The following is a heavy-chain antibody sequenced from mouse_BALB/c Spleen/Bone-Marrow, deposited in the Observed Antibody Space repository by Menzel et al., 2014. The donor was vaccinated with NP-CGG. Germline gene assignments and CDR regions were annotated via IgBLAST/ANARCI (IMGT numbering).Heavy chain of an antibody. CDR3: ARNPYGNYAMDY. J-gene: IGHJ4*01. V-gene: IGHV2-6*02. Sequence: VQLVESGPGLVAPSQSLSITCTVSGFSLXTYGVHWVRQPPGKGLEWLVVIWSDGSTTYNSALKSRLSISKDNSKSQVFLKMNSLQTDDTAMYYCARNPYGNYAMDYWGQGTSVTVSS. CDR1: GFSLXTYG. D-gene: IGHD2-10*02. CDR2: IWSDGST.